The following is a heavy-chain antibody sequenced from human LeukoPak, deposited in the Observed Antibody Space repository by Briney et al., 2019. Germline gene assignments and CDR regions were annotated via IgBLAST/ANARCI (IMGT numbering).Heavy chain of an antibody. CDR2: IAYDGSHK. Sequence: GESLRLSCAASGITFSEYAFNWVRQAPGKGLEWVAIIAYDGSHKYYADSVKGRFSISRDNSNNTVLLQMNSLSPAVTAVYYGPRDQLYGSDGTCSALNWSDPWGQGALVTVSS. CDR1: GITFSEYA. CDR3: PRDQLYGSDGTCSALNWSDP. D-gene: IGHD3-10*01. V-gene: IGHV3-30-3*01. J-gene: IGHJ5*02.